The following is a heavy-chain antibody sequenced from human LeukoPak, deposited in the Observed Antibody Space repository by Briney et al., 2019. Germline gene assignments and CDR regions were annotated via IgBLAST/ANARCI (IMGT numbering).Heavy chain of an antibody. J-gene: IGHJ6*03. CDR1: GYTFTSNY. V-gene: IGHV1-46*01. CDR3: ARDSGYGSSGWSRRHYYYYMDV. CDR2: ISPSGGST. D-gene: IGHD6-19*01. Sequence: GASVKVSCKAFGYTFTSNYMHWVRQAPGQGPEWMGVISPSGGSTTYAQKFQGRVTLTRDMSTSTDYLELSSLRSEDTAVYYCARDSGYGSSGWSRRHYYYYMDVWGKGTTVTISS.